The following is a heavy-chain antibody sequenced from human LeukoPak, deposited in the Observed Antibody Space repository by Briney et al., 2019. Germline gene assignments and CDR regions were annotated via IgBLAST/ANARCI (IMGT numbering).Heavy chain of an antibody. CDR1: GGSISSYY. V-gene: IGHV4-59*01. CDR2: IYYSGST. CDR3: AEATTPFDAFDI. D-gene: IGHD1-14*01. Sequence: SETLSLTCTVSGGSISSYYWSWIRQPPGKGLEWIGYIYYSGSTNYNPSLKSRVIISVDTSKNQFSLKLSSVTAADTAVYYCAEATTPFDAFDIWGQGTMVTVSS. J-gene: IGHJ3*02.